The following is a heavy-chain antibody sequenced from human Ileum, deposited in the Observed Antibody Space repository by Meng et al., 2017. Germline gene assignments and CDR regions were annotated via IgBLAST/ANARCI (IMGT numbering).Heavy chain of an antibody. D-gene: IGHD6-13*01. J-gene: IGHJ5*02. CDR2: FDPEDGET. V-gene: IGHV1-24*01. CDR1: GYTLTELS. CDR3: ATHYGGSSSWYAFYGWFDP. Sequence: ASVKVSCKVSGYTLTELSMHWVRQAPGKGLEWMGGFDPEDGETTYAQKFQGRVTMTEDTSTDTAYMELSSLRSEDTAVYYCATHYGGSSSWYAFYGWFDPWGQGTLVTVSS.